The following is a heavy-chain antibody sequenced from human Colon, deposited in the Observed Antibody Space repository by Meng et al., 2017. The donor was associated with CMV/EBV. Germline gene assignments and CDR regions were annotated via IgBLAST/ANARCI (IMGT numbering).Heavy chain of an antibody. CDR1: NYTFKTYG. V-gene: IGHV1-18*01. CDR3: ARTITMVRGVIINNGFGY. J-gene: IGHJ4*02. D-gene: IGHD3-10*01. CDR2: ISPYTGIT. Sequence: ASVKVSCKASNYTFKTYGISWVRQAPGQGLEWVGFISPYTGITSSSYKVQGRITLTADTSTSTAYMELRSLRSDDTAVYYCARTITMVRGVIINNGFGYWGQGTLVTVSS.